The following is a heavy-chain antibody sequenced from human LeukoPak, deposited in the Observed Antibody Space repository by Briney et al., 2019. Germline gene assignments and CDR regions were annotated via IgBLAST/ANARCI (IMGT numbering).Heavy chain of an antibody. D-gene: IGHD6-25*01. CDR1: GFTFSNFG. V-gene: IGHV3-30*19. CDR2: ISYDGSNK. J-gene: IGHJ5*02. Sequence: GGSLRLSCAASGFTFSNFGMHWVRQAPGKGLEWVTLISYDGSNKYYADSVKGRFTISRDNSKNTLYLQMNSLRAEDTAVYYCAKERHKAGSGNWFDPWGQGTLVTVSS. CDR3: AKERHKAGSGNWFDP.